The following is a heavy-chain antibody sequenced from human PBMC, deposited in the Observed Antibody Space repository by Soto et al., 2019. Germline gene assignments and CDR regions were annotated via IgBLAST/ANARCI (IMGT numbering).Heavy chain of an antibody. D-gene: IGHD6-6*01. Sequence: SETLSLTCTVSGDSVSISHYYWTWIRQPPGKELEWIGYIYHTGSTNYNPSLKSRVTISVDTSKNQFSLKLSSVTAADTAVYYCAGDRVAAPYYYNGLDVWGQGTTVTVSS. CDR1: GDSVSISHYY. V-gene: IGHV4-61*01. CDR2: IYHTGST. J-gene: IGHJ6*02. CDR3: AGDRVAAPYYYNGLDV.